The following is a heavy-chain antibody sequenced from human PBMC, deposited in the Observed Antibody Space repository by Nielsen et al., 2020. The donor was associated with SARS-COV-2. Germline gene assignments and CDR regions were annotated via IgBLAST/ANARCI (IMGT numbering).Heavy chain of an antibody. CDR2: ISYDGSNK. D-gene: IGHD5-12*01. CDR3: ARDGRIGYGVHLDY. J-gene: IGHJ4*02. CDR1: GFTFSSYG. Sequence: GESLKISCAASGFTFSSYGMHWVRQAPGKGLEWVAVISYDGSNKYYADSVKGRFTISRDNSKNTLYLQMNGLRAEDTAVYYCARDGRIGYGVHLDYWGQGTPVTVSS. V-gene: IGHV3-33*05.